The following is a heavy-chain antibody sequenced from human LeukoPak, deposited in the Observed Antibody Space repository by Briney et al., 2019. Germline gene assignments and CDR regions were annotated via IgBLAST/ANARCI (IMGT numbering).Heavy chain of an antibody. J-gene: IGHJ4*02. V-gene: IGHV3-30*02. CDR1: GFTFSSYG. D-gene: IGHD3-10*01. Sequence: TGGSLRLSCAASGFTFSSYGMHWVRQAPGKGLEWVAFIRYDGSNKYYADSVKGRFTISRDNSKNTLYLQMNSLRAEDTAVYYCARDLRAGYYGSGSYDYWGQGTLVTVSS. CDR2: IRYDGSNK. CDR3: ARDLRAGYYGSGSYDY.